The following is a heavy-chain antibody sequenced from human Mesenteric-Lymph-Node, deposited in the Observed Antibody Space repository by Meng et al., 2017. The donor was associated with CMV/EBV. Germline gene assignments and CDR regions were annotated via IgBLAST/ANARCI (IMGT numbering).Heavy chain of an antibody. CDR2: INPNTGGT. V-gene: IGHV1-2*02. CDR3: ARDQGRARIILSYYYYGMDV. J-gene: IGHJ6*02. CDR1: GYTFSAYS. D-gene: IGHD2/OR15-2a*01. Sequence: ASVKVSCKASGYTFSAYSLHWLRQAPGQALEWMGWINPNTGGTNYPQKFRGRVTMTRDTSISTAYMELSRLRSDDTAVYYCARDQGRARIILSYYYYGMDVWGQGTTVTVSS.